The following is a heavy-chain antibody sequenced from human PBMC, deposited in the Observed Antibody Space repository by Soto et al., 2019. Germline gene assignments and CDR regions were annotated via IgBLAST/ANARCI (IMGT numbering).Heavy chain of an antibody. J-gene: IGHJ4*02. D-gene: IGHD6-19*01. CDR1: GFTFSNAW. Sequence: EVQLVESGGGLVKPGGSLRLSCAASGFTFSNAWMSWVRQAPGKGLEWVGRIKSKTDGGTTDYAAPVKGRFTISRDDSKNTLYLQMNSLKTEYTAVYYWTTDRTAVAAYDYWGQGTLVTVSS. CDR3: TTDRTAVAAYDY. V-gene: IGHV3-15*01. CDR2: IKSKTDGGTT.